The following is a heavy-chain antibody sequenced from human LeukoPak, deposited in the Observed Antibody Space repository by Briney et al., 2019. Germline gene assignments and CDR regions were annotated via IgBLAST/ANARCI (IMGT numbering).Heavy chain of an antibody. V-gene: IGHV3-30*03. J-gene: IGHJ4*02. CDR1: GFTFSSYG. CDR2: ISYDGSNK. D-gene: IGHD2-21*01. CDR3: ARDVGDAPDS. Sequence: GALRLSCAASGFTFSSYGMHWVRQAPGKGLEWVGIISYDGSNKYYADSVKGRFTISRDNSKNTLYLQMNSLRVDDTAVYYCARDVGDAPDSWGQGTLVTVSS.